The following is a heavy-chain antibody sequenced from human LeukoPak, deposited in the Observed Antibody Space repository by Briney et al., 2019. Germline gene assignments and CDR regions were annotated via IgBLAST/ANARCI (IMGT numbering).Heavy chain of an antibody. CDR2: VKSKTSGETT. J-gene: IGHJ4*02. V-gene: IGHV3-15*01. D-gene: IGHD3-10*01. CDR3: TLIQGWGSGSYYRDY. CDR1: GLSISNDW. Sequence: GGSLRLSCEASGLSISNDWMSWVRQAPGKGLEWVARVKSKTSGETTRYAVPVNGRFTISRDDSKNTLYLQMNSLKTEDTGVYYCTLIQGWGSGSYYRDYWGQGTLVTVSS.